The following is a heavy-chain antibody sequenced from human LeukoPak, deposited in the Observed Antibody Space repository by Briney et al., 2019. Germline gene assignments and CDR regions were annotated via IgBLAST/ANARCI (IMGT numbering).Heavy chain of an antibody. CDR3: AREDNGAYSEGRKGEFDY. CDR1: GFMLSSYD. D-gene: IGHD5-18*01. Sequence: QPVGSLRLSCPASGFMLSSYDMHWVRQVTGKGLEWVSAIHSAGDTYYPDSVKGRFTISRENVKNSLYLQMDSLSTGDTAVYHCAREDNGAYSEGRKGEFDYWGKGTLVTASS. CDR2: IHSAGDT. V-gene: IGHV3-13*04. J-gene: IGHJ4*02.